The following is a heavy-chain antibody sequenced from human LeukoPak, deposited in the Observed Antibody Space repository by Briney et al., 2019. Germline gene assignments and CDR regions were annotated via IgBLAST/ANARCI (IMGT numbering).Heavy chain of an antibody. D-gene: IGHD1-26*01. J-gene: IGHJ4*02. Sequence: GGSLRPSCAASGFTFSSYSMNWVRQAPGKGLEWVSSISSSSSYIYYADSVKGRFTISRDNAKNSLYLQMNSLRAEDTAVYYCARALDRVGATSYFDYWGQGTLVTVSS. CDR3: ARALDRVGATSYFDY. CDR2: ISSSSSYI. V-gene: IGHV3-21*01. CDR1: GFTFSSYS.